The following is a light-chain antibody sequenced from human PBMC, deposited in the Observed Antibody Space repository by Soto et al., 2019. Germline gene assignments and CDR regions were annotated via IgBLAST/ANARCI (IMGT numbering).Light chain of an antibody. CDR3: QQYDSWPFT. V-gene: IGKV3D-15*01. CDR2: NAS. J-gene: IGKJ4*01. CDR1: QSVSRN. Sequence: EILMTQSPATLCVSPGERATLSCRASQSVSRNLAWYQQKPGQSPRLLIYNASPRATGFPARFSGTGSGTEFTLTISSLQSEDSAVYFCQQYDSWPFTFGGGTKVEIK.